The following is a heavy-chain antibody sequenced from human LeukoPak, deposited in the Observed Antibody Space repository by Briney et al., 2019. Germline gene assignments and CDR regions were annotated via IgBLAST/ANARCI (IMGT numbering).Heavy chain of an antibody. J-gene: IGHJ5*02. V-gene: IGHV4-4*09. CDR3: ARVPHYYDNSGPFGP. CDR1: GGSISSYY. Sequence: SETLSLTCNVSGGSISSYYWTWIRQPPGEGLEWIGYIYNSGSTNYNPSLKSRVTISVDTTKNQFSLKLSSVTAADTAVYYCARVPHYYDNSGPFGPWGRGILVTVSS. D-gene: IGHD3-22*01. CDR2: IYNSGST.